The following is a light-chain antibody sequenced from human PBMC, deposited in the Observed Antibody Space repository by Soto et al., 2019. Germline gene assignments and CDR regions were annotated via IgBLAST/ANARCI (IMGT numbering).Light chain of an antibody. Sequence: IQMTQSPSTLCAFVGDRVTITCRASQRISSWLAWYQQKPGKAPKFLIYDGSTLESGVPARFSGSGSGTEFTLTISSLQPDDFGTYFCQQSYSTPLTFGGGTKVDIK. CDR2: DGS. CDR1: QRISSW. CDR3: QQSYSTPLT. V-gene: IGKV1-5*01. J-gene: IGKJ4*01.